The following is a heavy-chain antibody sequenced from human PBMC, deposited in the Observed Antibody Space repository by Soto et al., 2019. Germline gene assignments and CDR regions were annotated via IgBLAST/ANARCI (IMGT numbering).Heavy chain of an antibody. Sequence: SETLSLTCDFYGGSFSGYYWSGIHQPPGKGLDLIGEINHSGSTNYNPSLKSRVTISVDTSKNQFSLKLSSVTAADTAVYYCARGIVQLWKKRHLETFDYWGQGTLVTVSS. CDR3: ARGIVQLWKKRHLETFDY. V-gene: IGHV4-34*01. D-gene: IGHD5-18*01. J-gene: IGHJ4*02. CDR1: GGSFSGYY. CDR2: INHSGST.